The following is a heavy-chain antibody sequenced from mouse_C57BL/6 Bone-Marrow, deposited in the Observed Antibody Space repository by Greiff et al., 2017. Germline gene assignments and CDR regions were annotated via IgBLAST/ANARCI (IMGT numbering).Heavy chain of an antibody. CDR2: INPNNGGT. Sequence: EVQLQQSGPELVKPGASVKISCKASGYTFTDYYMNWVKQSHGKSLEWIGDINPNNGGTSYNQKFKGKATLTVDKSSSTAYMELRSLTSEDSAVYYCARTYYGSSDPFAYWGQGTLVTVSA. CDR1: GYTFTDYY. CDR3: ARTYYGSSDPFAY. J-gene: IGHJ3*01. V-gene: IGHV1-26*01. D-gene: IGHD1-1*01.